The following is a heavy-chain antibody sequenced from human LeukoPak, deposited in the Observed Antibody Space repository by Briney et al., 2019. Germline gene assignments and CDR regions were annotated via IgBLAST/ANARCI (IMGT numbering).Heavy chain of an antibody. CDR3: ATGESLDY. Sequence: PSETLSLTCTVSGTSISSHYWSWIRQPAGKGLEWIGRLYTSGSTKYNPSLKSRVSMSVDTSKNEFSLKLSSVTAAGTAVYFCATGESLDYWGQGTLVTVSS. V-gene: IGHV4-4*07. CDR1: GTSISSHY. CDR2: LYTSGST. D-gene: IGHD1-14*01. J-gene: IGHJ4*02.